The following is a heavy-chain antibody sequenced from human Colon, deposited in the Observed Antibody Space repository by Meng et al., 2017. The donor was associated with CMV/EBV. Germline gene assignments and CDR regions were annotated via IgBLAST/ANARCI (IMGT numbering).Heavy chain of an antibody. Sequence: LKISCEVSGFNFRSSAMSWVRQAPGKGLEWVSSISGAGTATFYADSVKGRFTISRDTPKNTLFLQLNSLRAEDTAVYYCARGVTAVGQRHYFDHWGQGTQVTVSS. CDR3: ARGVTAVGQRHYFDH. CDR2: ISGAGTAT. V-gene: IGHV3-23*01. J-gene: IGHJ4*02. CDR1: GFNFRSSA. D-gene: IGHD3-10*01.